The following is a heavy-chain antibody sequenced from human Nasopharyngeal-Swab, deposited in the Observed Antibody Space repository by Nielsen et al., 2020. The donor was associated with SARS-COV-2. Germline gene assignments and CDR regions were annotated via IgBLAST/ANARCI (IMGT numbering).Heavy chain of an antibody. Sequence: LRLSCTVSGGSIRSGGYYWRWLRQHPGKGLEWIGYIYYSGSTYYNPSLKSRVTISVDTSKNQFSLKLSSVTAADTAVYYCARARITMIVVVDAFDIWGQGTMVTVSS. CDR2: IYYSGST. CDR1: GGSIRSGGYY. J-gene: IGHJ3*02. D-gene: IGHD3-22*01. V-gene: IGHV4-31*03. CDR3: ARARITMIVVVDAFDI.